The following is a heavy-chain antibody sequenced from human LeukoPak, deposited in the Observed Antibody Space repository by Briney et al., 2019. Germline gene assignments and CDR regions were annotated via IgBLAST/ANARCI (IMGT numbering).Heavy chain of an antibody. J-gene: IGHJ4*02. V-gene: IGHV3-66*01. CDR1: GFSVSNNY. CDR3: VRALFDYNANDF. Sequence: GGSLRLSCAASGFSVSNNYMSWVRQAPGKGLEWVSVIYSGGSTFYADSVKGRFTISRDNAKNTLSLQMNSLRAEDTAAYFCVRALFDYNANDFWGQGTLVTVSS. D-gene: IGHD5-12*01. CDR2: IYSGGST.